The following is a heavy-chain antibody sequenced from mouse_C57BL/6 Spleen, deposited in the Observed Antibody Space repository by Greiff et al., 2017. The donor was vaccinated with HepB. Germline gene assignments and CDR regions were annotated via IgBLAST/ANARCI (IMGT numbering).Heavy chain of an antibody. J-gene: IGHJ1*03. D-gene: IGHD1-2*01. CDR3: AREDTTGTGYFDV. CDR1: GYAFSSSW. CDR2: IYPGDGDT. Sequence: VQLQQSGPELVKPGASVKISCKASGYAFSSSWMNWVKQRPGKGLEWIGRIYPGDGDTNYNGKFKGKATLTADKSSSTAYMQLSSLTSEDSAVYFCAREDTTGTGYFDVGGTGTTVTVSS. V-gene: IGHV1-82*01.